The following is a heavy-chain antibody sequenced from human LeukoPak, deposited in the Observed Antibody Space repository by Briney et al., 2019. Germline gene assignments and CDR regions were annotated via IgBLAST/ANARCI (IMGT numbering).Heavy chain of an antibody. D-gene: IGHD1-26*01. J-gene: IGHJ4*02. V-gene: IGHV4-61*01. CDR3: ARAAYSGSYHSDY. CDR2: IYYSGST. Sequence: SETLSLTCTVSVGYVNSGSYRWNWIRQPPGKGLEWIGYIYYSGSTNYNPSLKSRVTISVDTSKNQFSLKLSSVTAADTAVYYCARAAYSGSYHSDYWGQGTLVTVSS. CDR1: VGYVNSGSYR.